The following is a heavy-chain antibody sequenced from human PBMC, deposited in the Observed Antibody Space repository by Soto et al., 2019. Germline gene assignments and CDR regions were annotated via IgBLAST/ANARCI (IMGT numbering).Heavy chain of an antibody. CDR1: GGSFSGYY. D-gene: IGHD5-12*01. CDR2: INHSGST. Sequence: QVQLQQWGAGLLKPSETLSLTCAVYGGSFSGYYWSWIRQPPGKGLEWIGEINHSGSTNYNPSLTSRVTLSVATSKNQFSLRLSSVTAADTAVYYCARARRWLRDYWYFDLWGRGTLVTVSS. J-gene: IGHJ2*01. CDR3: ARARRWLRDYWYFDL. V-gene: IGHV4-34*01.